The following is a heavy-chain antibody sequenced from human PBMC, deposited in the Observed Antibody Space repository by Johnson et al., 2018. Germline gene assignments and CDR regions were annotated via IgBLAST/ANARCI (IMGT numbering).Heavy chain of an antibody. J-gene: IGHJ3*02. D-gene: IGHD2-15*01. CDR1: IPLRSYA. V-gene: IGHV3-30*18. CDR3: AKGKYSATQHDVFDI. Sequence: QVQLVQAGGGVVQPARSKTLRCGLWIPLRSYAMHWVRQTPGKGLEWLSTISFDGGDQYYADSVKGRFTISRYNSKNTLYLQMNSLRAEDTAVYYCAKGKYSATQHDVFDIWGQGTMVTVSS. CDR2: ISFDGGDQ.